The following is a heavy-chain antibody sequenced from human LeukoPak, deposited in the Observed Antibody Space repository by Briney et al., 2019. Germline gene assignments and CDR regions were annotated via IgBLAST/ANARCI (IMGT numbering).Heavy chain of an antibody. CDR1: GGTFSSYA. V-gene: IGHV1-46*01. D-gene: IGHD3-22*01. J-gene: IGHJ4*02. CDR2: INPSGGST. CDR3: AIFTTYYYDRLTDY. Sequence: ASVKVSCKASGGTFSSYAISWVRQAPGQGLEWMGIINPSGGSTSYAQKFQGRVTMTRDTSTSTVYMELSSLRSEDTAVYYCAIFTTYYYDRLTDYWGQGTLVTVSS.